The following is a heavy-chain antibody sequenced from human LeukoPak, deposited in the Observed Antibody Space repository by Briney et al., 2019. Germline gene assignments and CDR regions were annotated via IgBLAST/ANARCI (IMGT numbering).Heavy chain of an antibody. D-gene: IGHD2-15*01. Sequence: GGSLRLSCAASGFTFSSYAMSWVRQDPGKGLERVSAISGSGGSTYYADSVKGRFTISRDNSKNTLYLQMNSLRAEDTAVYYCAKDRFLLFWFDPWGQGTLVTVSS. CDR3: AKDRFLLFWFDP. CDR1: GFTFSSYA. V-gene: IGHV3-23*01. J-gene: IGHJ5*02. CDR2: ISGSGGST.